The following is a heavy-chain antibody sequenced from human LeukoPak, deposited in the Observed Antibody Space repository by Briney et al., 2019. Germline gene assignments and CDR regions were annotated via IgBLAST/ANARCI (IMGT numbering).Heavy chain of an antibody. CDR2: IIWMGGST. CDR1: GFTFSSHA. J-gene: IGHJ6*02. Sequence: VGSLRLSCAASGFTFSSHAMSWVRQAPGEGLEWLSSIIWMGGSTYYADSVKGRFTMSRDNSKNTLYVQMNILRAEDTAVYYCAKDRGVAAGGMNYYYGMDVWGQGTMVTVSS. V-gene: IGHV3-23*01. CDR3: AKDRGVAAGGMNYYYGMDV. D-gene: IGHD6-13*01.